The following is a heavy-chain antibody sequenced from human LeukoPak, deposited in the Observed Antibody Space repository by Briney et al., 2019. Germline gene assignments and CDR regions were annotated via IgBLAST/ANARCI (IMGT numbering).Heavy chain of an antibody. V-gene: IGHV4-39*01. D-gene: IGHD3-3*01. Sequence: PSETLSLTCTVSGGSISSSSYYWGWIRQPPGKGLEWIGSIYYSGSTYYNPSLKSRVTISVDTSKNQFSLKLSSVTAADTAVYYCANDFWSGYYTGSLRGYWGQGTLVTVSS. CDR1: GGSISSSSYY. J-gene: IGHJ4*02. CDR3: ANDFWSGYYTGSLRGY. CDR2: IYYSGST.